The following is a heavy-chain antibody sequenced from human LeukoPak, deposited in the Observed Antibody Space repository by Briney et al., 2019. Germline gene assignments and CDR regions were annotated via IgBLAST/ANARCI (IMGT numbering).Heavy chain of an antibody. CDR2: ISGSGDTT. CDR1: GFTFNNYA. V-gene: IGHV3-23*01. D-gene: IGHD5-18*01. Sequence: GGSLRLACAASGFTFNNYAMNWVRQAPGKGLEWVSTISGSGDTTYYADSVKGRFTISRDNSKNTLYLQMNSLRAEDTAVYDCAKAKTQAMVLPGNYWGQGTLVTVSS. J-gene: IGHJ4*02. CDR3: AKAKTQAMVLPGNY.